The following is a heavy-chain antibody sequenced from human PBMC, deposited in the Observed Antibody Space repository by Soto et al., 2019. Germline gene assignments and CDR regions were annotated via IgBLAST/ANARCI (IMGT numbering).Heavy chain of an antibody. V-gene: IGHV4-59*01. Sequence: QVQLQESGPGLVKPSETLSLTCTVSGGSITSYYWTWIRQPPGKGLEWIGYIYSSGSTNYNPSLKSRVTISVDTSKNQFSLKLNSVTAADTAVYYCARDGSGRPATDWGQGTLVTVSS. CDR2: IYSSGST. CDR1: GGSITSYY. J-gene: IGHJ4*02. CDR3: ARDGSGRPATD. D-gene: IGHD3-10*01.